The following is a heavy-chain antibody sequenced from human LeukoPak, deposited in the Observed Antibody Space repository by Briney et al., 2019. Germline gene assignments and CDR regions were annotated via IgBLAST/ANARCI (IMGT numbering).Heavy chain of an antibody. Sequence: GGSLRLSCAASGFTFSSYSMNWVRQAPGKGLEWVSSISSSSSYIYYADSVKGRFTISRDNAKNSLYLQMNSPRAEDTAVYYCARDKKRKNDAFDIWGQGTMVTVSS. V-gene: IGHV3-21*01. CDR2: ISSSSSYI. CDR3: ARDKKRKNDAFDI. CDR1: GFTFSSYS. J-gene: IGHJ3*02.